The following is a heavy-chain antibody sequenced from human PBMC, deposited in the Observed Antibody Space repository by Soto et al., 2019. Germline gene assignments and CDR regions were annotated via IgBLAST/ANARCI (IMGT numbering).Heavy chain of an antibody. CDR1: GYSFTSYW. CDR3: ARLRKEMATIIYYYYGMDV. D-gene: IGHD5-12*01. J-gene: IGHJ6*02. Sequence: ESLKISFKGSGYSFTSYWIGWVRQMPGKGLEWMGIIYPGDSDTRYSPSFQGQVTISADKSISTAYLQWSSLKASDTAMYYCARLRKEMATIIYYYYGMDVWGQGTTVTVSS. CDR2: IYPGDSDT. V-gene: IGHV5-51*01.